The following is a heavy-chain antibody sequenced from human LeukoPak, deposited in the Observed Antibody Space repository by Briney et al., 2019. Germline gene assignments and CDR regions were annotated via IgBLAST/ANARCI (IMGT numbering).Heavy chain of an antibody. D-gene: IGHD3-10*01. J-gene: IGHJ4*02. CDR1: GYTFTSYY. CDR3: ARGCGNRVNPLADYYYGLDLHYFDY. V-gene: IGHV1-46*01. CDR2: INPSGGST. Sequence: ASVKVSCKASGYTFTSYYMHWVRQAPGQGLEWMGIINPSGGSTSYAQKFQGRVTMTRDTSTSTVYMELSSLRSEDTAVYYCARGCGNRVNPLADYYYGLDLHYFDYWGQGTLVTVSS.